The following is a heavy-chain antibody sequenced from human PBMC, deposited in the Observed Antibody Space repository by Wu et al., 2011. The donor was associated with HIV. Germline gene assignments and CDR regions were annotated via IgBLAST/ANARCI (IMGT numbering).Heavy chain of an antibody. CDR1: GYTFSGYY. Sequence: QVQLVQSGAEVKQPGASVKVSCKASGYTFSGYYMHWVRQAPGQGLEWMGWINPNSGGTNYAQKFQGRVTMTRDTSISTAYMELSRLKSDDTAVYYCARPGGGSSWHRAFDIWGQGTMVTVSS. CDR3: ARPGGGSSWHRAFDI. V-gene: IGHV1-2*02. CDR2: INPNSGGT. J-gene: IGHJ3*02. D-gene: IGHD6-13*01.